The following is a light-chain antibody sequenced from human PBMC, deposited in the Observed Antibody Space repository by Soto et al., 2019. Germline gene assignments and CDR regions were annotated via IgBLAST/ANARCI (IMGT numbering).Light chain of an antibody. CDR3: SSYTTSSTHWV. V-gene: IGLV2-14*01. J-gene: IGLJ3*02. Sequence: QSVLTQPASVSGSPGQPITISCTGTSSDVGGYNYVSWYQQHPGKAPKLMIYEVSNRPSGFSNRFSGSKSGNTASLTISGLQAEDEADYYCSSYTTSSTHWVFGGGTKLTVL. CDR1: SSDVGGYNY. CDR2: EVS.